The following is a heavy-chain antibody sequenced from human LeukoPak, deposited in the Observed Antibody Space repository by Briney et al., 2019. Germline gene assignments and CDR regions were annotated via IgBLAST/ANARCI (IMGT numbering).Heavy chain of an antibody. Sequence: PEASVKASCKASGYTFTSYGISWVRQAPGQGLEWMGWISAYNGNTNYAQKLQGRVTMTTDTSTSTAYMELRSLRSDDTAVYYCARDPRFLEWSPRANYYYYGMDVWGQGTTVTVSS. CDR1: GYTFTSYG. CDR3: ARDPRFLEWSPRANYYYYGMDV. J-gene: IGHJ6*02. V-gene: IGHV1-18*01. CDR2: ISAYNGNT. D-gene: IGHD3-3*01.